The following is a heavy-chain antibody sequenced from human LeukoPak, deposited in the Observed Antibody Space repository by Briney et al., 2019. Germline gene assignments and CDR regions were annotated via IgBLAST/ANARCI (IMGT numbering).Heavy chain of an antibody. CDR2: ISDRGDT. Sequence: SETLSLTCTVSGGSINNSPYYWAWIRQPPGRGLEWIGSISDRGDTYHNPALKSRVTISVDTSKNQFSLSVISVTAADTAVYFCARPTAGPATQGYDSWGQGILVTVAS. J-gene: IGHJ4*02. CDR1: GGSINNSPYY. D-gene: IGHD1-1*01. V-gene: IGHV4-39*01. CDR3: ARPTAGPATQGYDS.